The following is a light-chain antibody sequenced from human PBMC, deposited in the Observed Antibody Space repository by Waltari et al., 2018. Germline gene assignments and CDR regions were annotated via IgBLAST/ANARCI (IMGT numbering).Light chain of an antibody. V-gene: IGLV2-8*01. CDR2: EVN. CDR3: SSYAVSNNLL. J-gene: IGLJ2*01. CDR1: SRDVGGYKY. Sequence: QSALTQPPSASGSPGQSVTISCTGTSRDVGGYKYVSWYQQHPGKAPRLNIYEVNRRPSGFPDRFSGSKSGNTASLTVSGLQAEDEADYYCSSYAVSNNLLFGGGTKLTVL.